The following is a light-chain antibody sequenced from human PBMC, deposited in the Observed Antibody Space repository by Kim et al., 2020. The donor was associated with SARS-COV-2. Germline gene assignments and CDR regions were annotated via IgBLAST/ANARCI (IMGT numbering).Light chain of an antibody. Sequence: SPGERATLSCRASQSVSSNLAWYQQKPGQAPRLLIYGASTRATDIPARFSGSGSGTEFTLTISSLQSEDFAVYYCQQYNNWPPLTFGGGTKVDIK. CDR1: QSVSSN. CDR3: QQYNNWPPLT. V-gene: IGKV3-15*01. J-gene: IGKJ4*01. CDR2: GAS.